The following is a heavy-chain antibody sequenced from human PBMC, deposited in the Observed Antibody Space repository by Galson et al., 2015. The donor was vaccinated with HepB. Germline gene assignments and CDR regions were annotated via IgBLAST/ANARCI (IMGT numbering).Heavy chain of an antibody. CDR2: IIPTLGIA. D-gene: IGHD3-22*01. J-gene: IGHJ4*02. CDR1: GGTFSSYT. V-gene: IGHV1-69*02. Sequence: SVKVSCKASGGTFSSYTISWVRQAPGQGLEWMGRIIPTLGIANYAQKFQGRVTITADKSTSTAYMELSSLRSEDTAVYYCASFDSSGFFDYWGQGTPVTVSS. CDR3: ASFDSSGFFDY.